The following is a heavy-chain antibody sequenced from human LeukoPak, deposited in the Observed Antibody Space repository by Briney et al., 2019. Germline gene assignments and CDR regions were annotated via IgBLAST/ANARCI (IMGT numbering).Heavy chain of an antibody. J-gene: IGHJ5*02. CDR1: GGSINSGDYY. D-gene: IGHD6-13*01. CDR3: ARVIIAAAETRRKVWFDP. V-gene: IGHV4-30-4*01. Sequence: PSQTLSLTCTVSGGSINSGDYYWSWIRQPPGKGLEWIGYIYYSGSTYYNPSLKSRVTISVDTSKNQFSLKLSSVTAADTAVYYCARVIIAAAETRRKVWFDPWGQGTLVTVSS. CDR2: IYYSGST.